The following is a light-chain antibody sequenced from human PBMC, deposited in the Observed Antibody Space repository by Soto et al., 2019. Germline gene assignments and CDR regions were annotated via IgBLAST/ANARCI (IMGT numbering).Light chain of an antibody. V-gene: IGLV1-44*01. J-gene: IGLJ1*01. CDR3: GACDARLHGYV. CDR2: GND. CDR1: NSNIATYD. Sequence: QSALTQPPSGSGTPGQRVTISCSGTNSNIATYDVNWYQQYPGTAPTLLIYGNDQRPSGVPDRFSGSKSGTSASLAISGLQAEDEADYYCGACDARLHGYVFGTGTKVTVL.